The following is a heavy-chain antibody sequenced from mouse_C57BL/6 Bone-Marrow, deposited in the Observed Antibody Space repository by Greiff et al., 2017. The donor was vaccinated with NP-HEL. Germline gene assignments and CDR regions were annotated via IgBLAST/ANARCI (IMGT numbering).Heavy chain of an antibody. V-gene: IGHV1-50*01. D-gene: IGHD1-1*01. CDR3: ARTLFYYGSITDYFDD. CDR1: GYTFTSYW. CDR2: IDPSDSYT. J-gene: IGHJ2*01. Sequence: QVQLQQPGAELVKPGASVKLSCKASGYTFTSYWMQWVKQRPGQGLEWIGEIDPSDSYTNYNQKFKGKATLTVDTSSSTAYMQLSSLTSEDSAVYYCARTLFYYGSITDYFDDWGQGTTLTVSS.